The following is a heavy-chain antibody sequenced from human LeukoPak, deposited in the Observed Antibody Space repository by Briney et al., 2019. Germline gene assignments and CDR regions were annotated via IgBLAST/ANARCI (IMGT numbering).Heavy chain of an antibody. D-gene: IGHD5-24*01. V-gene: IGHV3-23*01. CDR3: ARDIQLST. CDR2: ISFSGDSI. J-gene: IGHJ3*01. CDR1: GFTFSDSA. Sequence: PGGSLRLSCAASGFTFSDSAMTWVRQAPGKGMEWVSLISFSGDSIYYADSVRGRFTISRDNSKDTLYLQMNTLRAEDTAIYYCARDIQLSTWGLGTMVTVSS.